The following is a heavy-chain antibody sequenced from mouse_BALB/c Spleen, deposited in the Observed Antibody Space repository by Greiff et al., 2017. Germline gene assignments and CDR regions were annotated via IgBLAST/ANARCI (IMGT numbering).Heavy chain of an antibody. Sequence: EVQLQQSGGDLVKPGGSLKLSCAASGFTFSSYGMSWVRQTPDKRLEWVATISSGGSYTYYPDSVKGRFTISRDNAKNTLYLQMSSLKSEDTAMYYCARHAYYDYFDYWGQGTTLTVSS. D-gene: IGHD1-1*01. V-gene: IGHV5-6*01. CDR1: GFTFSSYG. CDR2: ISSGGSYT. J-gene: IGHJ2*01. CDR3: ARHAYYDYFDY.